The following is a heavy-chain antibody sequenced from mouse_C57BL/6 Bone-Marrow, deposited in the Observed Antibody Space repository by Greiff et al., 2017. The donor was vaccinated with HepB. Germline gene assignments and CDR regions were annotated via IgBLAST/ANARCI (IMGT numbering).Heavy chain of an antibody. CDR1: GFNFKDDY. V-gene: IGHV14-4*01. J-gene: IGHJ1*03. CDR2: IDPENGDT. CDR3: TTGAFYYYGSGYDWYFDV. D-gene: IGHD1-1*01. Sequence: VQLKQSGAELVRPGASVKLSCTASGFNFKDDYMHWVKQRPEQGLEWIGWIDPENGDTEYASKFQGKATITADTSSNTAYLQLSSLTSEDPAVYYCTTGAFYYYGSGYDWYFDVWGKGTTVTVSS.